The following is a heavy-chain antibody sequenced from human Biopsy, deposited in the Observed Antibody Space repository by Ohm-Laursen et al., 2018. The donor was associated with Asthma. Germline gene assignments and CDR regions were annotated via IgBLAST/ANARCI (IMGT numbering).Heavy chain of an antibody. Sequence: SVKVSCKTSGYTFNSAGITWVRQAPGQGLEWMGWISVYNGNTKVAQKLQDRITMITDTSTSTAYMKLRSLRSDDTAVYFCARAVDYSHYYGIDVWGQGTTVTVS. CDR1: GYTFNSAG. D-gene: IGHD3-10*01. CDR2: ISVYNGNT. V-gene: IGHV1-18*01. CDR3: ARAVDYSHYYGIDV. J-gene: IGHJ6*02.